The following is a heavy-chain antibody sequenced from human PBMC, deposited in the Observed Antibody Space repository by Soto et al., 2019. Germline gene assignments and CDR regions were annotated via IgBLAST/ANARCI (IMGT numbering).Heavy chain of an antibody. CDR3: ARDKITGVFDY. J-gene: IGHJ4*02. Sequence: QVQLQQWGAGLLKPSETLSLTCAVYGGSFSGYYWTWIRQPPGTGLAWIGEINHSGSTNYNPSLKSRVTLSVGTSKNQLSLKLTSVTAADTAVYYCARDKITGVFDYWGQGTLVTVSS. D-gene: IGHD2-8*02. CDR1: GGSFSGYY. V-gene: IGHV4-34*01. CDR2: INHSGST.